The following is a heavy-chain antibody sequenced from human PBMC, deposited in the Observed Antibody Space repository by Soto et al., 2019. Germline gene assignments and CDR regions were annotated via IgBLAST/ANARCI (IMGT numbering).Heavy chain of an antibody. CDR3: ARAIAAAGTDYYDGMDV. J-gene: IGHJ6*02. CDR2: ISYDGSNK. D-gene: IGHD6-13*01. CDR1: GFTFSSYA. V-gene: IGHV3-30*04. Sequence: GGSLRLSCAASGFTFSSYAMHWVRQAPGKGLEWVAVISYDGSNKYYADSVKGRFTISRDNSKNTLYLQMNSLRAEDTAVYYCARAIAAAGTDYYDGMDVWGQGTTVTVSS.